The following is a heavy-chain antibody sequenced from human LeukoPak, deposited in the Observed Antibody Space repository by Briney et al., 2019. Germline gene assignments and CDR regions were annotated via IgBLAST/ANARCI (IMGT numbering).Heavy chain of an antibody. CDR3: ARDPAYGALDY. D-gene: IGHD4-17*01. J-gene: IGHJ4*02. CDR2: IDPDGNTK. CDR1: GFTFSGSW. Sequence: PGWSLRLSCAASGFTFSGSWMTWVRQAPGRGLEWVANIDPDGNTKNYLDSVKGRFTISRDNARNSLYLQLNSLRAEDTSVYYCARDPAYGALDYWGQGTLVTVSS. V-gene: IGHV3-7*01.